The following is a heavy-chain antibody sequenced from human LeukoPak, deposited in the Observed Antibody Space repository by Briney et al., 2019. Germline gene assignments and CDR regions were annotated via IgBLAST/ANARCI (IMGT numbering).Heavy chain of an antibody. V-gene: IGHV4-59*01. D-gene: IGHD3-3*01. Sequence: PSETLSLTCSVSGGPISGYYWSWIRQPPGKGLEWIGCISYSGDTKYNPSLRSRVSISIDTSKKQFSLNLGSVTAADTAVYYCARVSYYDFWSGYYGPAYYYYYMDVWGKGTTVTVSS. CDR1: GGPISGYY. J-gene: IGHJ6*03. CDR3: ARVSYYDFWSGYYGPAYYYYYMDV. CDR2: ISYSGDT.